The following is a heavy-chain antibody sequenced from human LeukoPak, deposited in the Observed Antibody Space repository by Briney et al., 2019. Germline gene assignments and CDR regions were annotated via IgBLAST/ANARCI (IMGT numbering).Heavy chain of an antibody. CDR1: GGSISSYY. Sequence: SETPSLTCTVSGGSISSYYWNWIRQPPGKGLEWIGYISYSGSTNYNPSLKSRVTISLDTSKNQFSLKLRSVTAADTAVYYCARGFDSKSTYFDYWGQGTLVTVSS. J-gene: IGHJ4*02. D-gene: IGHD5-12*01. CDR3: ARGFDSKSTYFDY. CDR2: ISYSGST. V-gene: IGHV4-59*01.